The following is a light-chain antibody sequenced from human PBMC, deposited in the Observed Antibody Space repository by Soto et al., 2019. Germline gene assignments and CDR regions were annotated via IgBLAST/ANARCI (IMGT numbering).Light chain of an antibody. V-gene: IGLV2-8*01. CDR3: SSYGGDNNWGV. J-gene: IGLJ2*01. CDR2: EVT. CDR1: SSDVGGYNF. Sequence: QSALTQPPSASGSPGQSVTISCTGTSSDVGGYNFVSWYQQQSGKTPKLIIYEVTKRPSGVPDRFSGSKSGNTASLTVSGLQAEDEADYYCSSYGGDNNWGVFGGGTMLTVL.